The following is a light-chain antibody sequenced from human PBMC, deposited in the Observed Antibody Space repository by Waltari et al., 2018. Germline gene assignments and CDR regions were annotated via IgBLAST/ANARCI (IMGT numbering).Light chain of an antibody. CDR2: EVT. CDR3: TSFTSSNTWV. J-gene: IGLJ3*02. Sequence: SALTQPASVSGSPGQSITISCPGTSSDVGGYNYVSWYQQHPGKAPKVMIYEVTNRPSGVSHRFSGSKSDNTASLTISGLQAEDEADYYCTSFTSSNTWVFGGGTKLTVL. V-gene: IGLV2-14*01. CDR1: SSDVGGYNY.